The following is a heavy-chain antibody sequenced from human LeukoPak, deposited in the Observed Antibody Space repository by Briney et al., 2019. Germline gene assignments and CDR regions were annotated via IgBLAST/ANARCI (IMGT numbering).Heavy chain of an antibody. CDR1: GFTVGYNY. J-gene: IGHJ4*02. CDR3: ARRSNPPGRIDH. Sequence: GGSLRLSCAASGFTVGYNYMTWVRQAPGKGLEWVAAIYNSGSTYYADSVKGRFTISRDDSKNTMYLQMNSLKGEDTAVYYCARRSNPPGRIDHWGQGTLVTVSS. V-gene: IGHV3-66*04. CDR2: IYNSGST. D-gene: IGHD1-14*01.